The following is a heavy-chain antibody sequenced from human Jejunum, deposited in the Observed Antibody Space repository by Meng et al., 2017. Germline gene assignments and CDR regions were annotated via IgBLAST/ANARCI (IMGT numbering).Heavy chain of an antibody. J-gene: IGHJ4*02. V-gene: IGHV3-15*01. Sequence: GGSLRLSCAASGFTFSSVWMAWVRQAPGKGLVWVGRIKSMATGGTTDFAAPVNGRFTISRDDSKNTLYLQMDSLKTEDTAVYYCTSTFHSDSSGSYWGQGALVTVSS. CDR2: IKSMATGGTT. CDR1: GFTFSSVW. CDR3: TSTFHSDSSGSY. D-gene: IGHD3-22*01.